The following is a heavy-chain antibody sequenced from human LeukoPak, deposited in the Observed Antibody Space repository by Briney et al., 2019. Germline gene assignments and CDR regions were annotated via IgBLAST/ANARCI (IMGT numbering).Heavy chain of an antibody. CDR2: IIPIFGTA. Sequence: GASVKVSCKASGYTFTSYGISWVRQAPGQGLEWMGGIIPIFGTANYAQKFQGRVTITADESTSTAYMELSSLTSEDTAVYYCARDNSVGGIAWWFDPWGQGTLVTVSS. CDR3: ARDNSVGGIAWWFDP. D-gene: IGHD1-26*01. J-gene: IGHJ5*02. V-gene: IGHV1-69*13. CDR1: GYTFTSYG.